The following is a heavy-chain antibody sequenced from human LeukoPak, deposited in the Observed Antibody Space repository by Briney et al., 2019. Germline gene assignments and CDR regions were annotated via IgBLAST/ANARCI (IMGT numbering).Heavy chain of an antibody. J-gene: IGHJ4*02. CDR2: IYYSGST. Sequence: SETLSLTCTVSGGSISSYYWSWIRQPPGKGLEWIGYIYYSGSTFYSPSLKSRVTISIDTSKNQFSLKLSSVTAADTAVYYCARVYTGSYYLGYWGQGTLVTVSS. D-gene: IGHD1-26*01. CDR1: GGSISSYY. V-gene: IGHV4-59*12. CDR3: ARVYTGSYYLGY.